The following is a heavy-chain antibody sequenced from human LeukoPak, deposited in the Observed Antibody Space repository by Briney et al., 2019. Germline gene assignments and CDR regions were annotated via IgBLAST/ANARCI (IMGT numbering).Heavy chain of an antibody. CDR3: VKAGGTFGYYYDSSGSFDL. CDR2: INGSGSNT. D-gene: IGHD3-22*01. Sequence: GGSLRLSCKASRFSFISYAMSWVRQAPGRGPEWVSQINGSGSNTYYADSVKGRFTISRDNAKSTLFLQMNSLRDEDTAVYYCVKAGGTFGYYYDSSGSFDLWGQGTLVTVSS. V-gene: IGHV3-23*01. CDR1: RFSFISYA. J-gene: IGHJ4*02.